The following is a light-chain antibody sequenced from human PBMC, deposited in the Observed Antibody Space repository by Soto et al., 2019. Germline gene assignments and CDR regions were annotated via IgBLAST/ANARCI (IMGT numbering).Light chain of an antibody. Sequence: LTQPASVSGSPGQSITISCTGTSSDVGGSGLVSWYQFHPGKAPKLLIFEGFKRPSGVSNRFSGSKSGSTASLTISGLQAEDEADYYCCSYAGRSTWDVVFGGGTKVTVL. J-gene: IGLJ2*01. CDR3: CSYAGRSTWDVV. V-gene: IGLV2-23*01. CDR2: EGF. CDR1: SSDVGGSGL.